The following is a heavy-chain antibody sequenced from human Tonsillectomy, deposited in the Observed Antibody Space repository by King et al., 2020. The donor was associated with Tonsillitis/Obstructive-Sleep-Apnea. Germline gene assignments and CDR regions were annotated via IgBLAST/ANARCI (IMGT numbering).Heavy chain of an antibody. D-gene: IGHD3-16*01. J-gene: IGHJ4*02. CDR2: INQSGST. CDR3: ARGYYDYMGVLFDY. CDR1: GGSFIGYY. V-gene: IGHV4-34*01. Sequence: VQLQQWGAGLLKPSETLSLTCAVYGGSFIGYYWTWIRQPPGKGREWIGEINQSGSTNYNPSLKSRVTISVDTAKNQFSLKLSSVTAADTAVYYCARGYYDYMGVLFDYWGQGTQVTVSS.